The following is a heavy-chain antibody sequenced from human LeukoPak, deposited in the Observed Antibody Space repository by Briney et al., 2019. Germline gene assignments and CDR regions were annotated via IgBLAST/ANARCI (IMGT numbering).Heavy chain of an antibody. CDR2: ISDSGRNT. D-gene: IGHD3-3*01. CDR3: ASSHYDFWSGYSA. V-gene: IGHV3-23*01. J-gene: IGHJ5*02. CDR1: GFTSSNYA. Sequence: GGSLRLSCAASGFTSSNYAMSWVRQAPGKGLEWVSSISDSGRNTYYADSVKGRFTISRDNSKNTLFLQMNSLRPDDTAVYYCASSHYDFWSGYSAWGQGTLVTVSS.